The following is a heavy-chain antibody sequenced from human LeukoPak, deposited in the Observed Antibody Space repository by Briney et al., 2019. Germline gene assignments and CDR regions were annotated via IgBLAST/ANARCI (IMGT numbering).Heavy chain of an antibody. CDR2: IYYSGST. V-gene: IGHV4-39*01. CDR1: GGSISSSSYS. J-gene: IGHJ3*02. CDR3: ARHERYSYGLGPGDAFDI. Sequence: SSETLSLTCTVSGGSISSSSYSWGWIRQPPGKGLEWFGSIYYSGSTYYNPSLKSRVTISVDTSKNQFSLKLSSVTAADTAVYYCARHERYSYGLGPGDAFDIWGQGTMVTVSS. D-gene: IGHD5-18*01.